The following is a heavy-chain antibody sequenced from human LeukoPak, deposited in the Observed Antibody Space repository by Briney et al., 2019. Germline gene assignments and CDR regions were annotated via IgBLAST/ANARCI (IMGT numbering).Heavy chain of an antibody. CDR3: ARESEGWFDP. D-gene: IGHD1-14*01. J-gene: IGHJ5*02. CDR2: IKSSGDKI. CDR1: GFTFSTYW. V-gene: IGHV3-48*04. Sequence: GGSLRLSCAASGFTFSTYWMSWVRQAPGKGPEWVAYIKSSGDKIYYADSVKGRFTISRDNAQNSLYLQMNSVRVEDTAIYYCARESEGWFDPWGQGTLVTVSS.